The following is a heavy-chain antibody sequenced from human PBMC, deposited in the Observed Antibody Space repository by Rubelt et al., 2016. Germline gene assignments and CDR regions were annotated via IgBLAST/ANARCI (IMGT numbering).Heavy chain of an antibody. CDR1: GYTFPSYA. J-gene: IGHJ5*02. CDR3: ARMRGPYSSSGGEFDP. D-gene: IGHD6-13*01. Sequence: QVQLVQSGAEVKKPGASVTVSCKASGYTFPSYAMHWVRQAPGQRLEWMGWINAGTGKTKYSHKVQGRVTITRATTASTAYMGLSSLRSDDTAVYYCARMRGPYSSSGGEFDPWGQGTLVTVSS. CDR2: INAGTGKT. V-gene: IGHV1-3*01.